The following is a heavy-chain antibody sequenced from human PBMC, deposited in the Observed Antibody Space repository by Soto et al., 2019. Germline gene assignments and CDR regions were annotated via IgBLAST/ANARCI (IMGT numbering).Heavy chain of an antibody. CDR3: AVRSGYSSSWYPYYYGMDV. CDR2: IVVGSGNT. D-gene: IGHD6-13*01. CDR1: GFTFSSSA. Sequence: QMQLVQSGPEVKKPGTSVKVSCKASGFTFSSSAVQWVRQARGQRLEWIGWIVVGSGNTNYAQKFQARVTITRDMSTSTAYMELSSLRSEDTAVYYCAVRSGYSSSWYPYYYGMDVWGQGTTVTVSS. V-gene: IGHV1-58*01. J-gene: IGHJ6*02.